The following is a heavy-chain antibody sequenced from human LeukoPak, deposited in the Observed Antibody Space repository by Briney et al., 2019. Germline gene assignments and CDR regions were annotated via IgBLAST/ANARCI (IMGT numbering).Heavy chain of an antibody. D-gene: IGHD3-10*01. CDR2: ISGSGGST. CDR3: AKKRLLWFGELFFDP. CDR1: GFTFSSYA. Sequence: PGGSLRLSCAASGFTFSSYAMSWVRQAPGKGLEWVSAISGSGGSTYYAESVKGRFTTSRDNSKNTLYLQMNSQRAEDTAVYYFAKKRLLWFGELFFDPWGQGTLVTVSS. V-gene: IGHV3-23*01. J-gene: IGHJ5*02.